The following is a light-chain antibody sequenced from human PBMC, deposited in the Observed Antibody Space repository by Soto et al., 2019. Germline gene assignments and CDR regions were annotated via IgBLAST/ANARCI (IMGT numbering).Light chain of an antibody. Sequence: QAVVTQPPSASGTPGQGVTISCSGSSYNIGTNTVNWYKQLPGTAPKLLIYSNDLRPSGVPDRFSGSKSGTSASLAISGLQSEDEADYYCEAWDDSRYGAVFGGGTKVTVL. V-gene: IGLV1-44*01. CDR1: SYNIGTNT. J-gene: IGLJ2*01. CDR3: EAWDDSRYGAV. CDR2: SND.